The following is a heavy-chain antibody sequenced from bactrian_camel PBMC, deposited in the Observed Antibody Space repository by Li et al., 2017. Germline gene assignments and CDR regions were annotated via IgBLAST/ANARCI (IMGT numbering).Heavy chain of an antibody. Sequence: VQLVESGGGLVQPGGSLRLSCAASGFTFGASSMSWVRQSPGKGYEWVSGISARATETRYADSMKGRFTISRDSAKNMLWLDIDSVEPEDTAMYYCWAAAVGQCIGGVCCPFELAPLSGSWGQGTQVTVS. J-gene: IGHJ4*01. CDR1: GFTFGASS. CDR2: ISARATET. V-gene: IGHV3S42*01. D-gene: IGHD3*01. CDR3: WAAAVGQCIGGVCCPFELAPLSGS.